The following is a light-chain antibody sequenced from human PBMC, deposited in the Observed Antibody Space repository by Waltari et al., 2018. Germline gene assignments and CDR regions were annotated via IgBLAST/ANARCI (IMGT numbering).Light chain of an antibody. Sequence: DIQMTQSPSSLSASVGDSVTITCRASQSSSSNLNWYQQKPGKAPKLLIYAATSLQSGVPSRFSGSRSWTDFILTISSMQPEDFVTYYCHQSYSTPLRTFGGGTKVEIK. CDR1: QSSSSN. CDR2: AAT. V-gene: IGKV1-39*01. J-gene: IGKJ4*01. CDR3: HQSYSTPLRT.